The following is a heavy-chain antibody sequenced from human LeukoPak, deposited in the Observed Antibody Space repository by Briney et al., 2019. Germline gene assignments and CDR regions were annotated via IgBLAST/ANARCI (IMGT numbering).Heavy chain of an antibody. D-gene: IGHD5-18*01. V-gene: IGHV3-33*05. CDR1: GYTVTGYY. Sequence: GASVKVSCKASGYTVTGYYMHWVRQGPGKGLEWVAVISYDGSNKYYADSVTGRFTISRDHSKNTLYLQMSSLRAEDSAVYYCARGAYNYGPIYWHFDLWGRGTLVTVSS. J-gene: IGHJ2*01. CDR3: ARGAYNYGPIYWHFDL. CDR2: ISYDGSNK.